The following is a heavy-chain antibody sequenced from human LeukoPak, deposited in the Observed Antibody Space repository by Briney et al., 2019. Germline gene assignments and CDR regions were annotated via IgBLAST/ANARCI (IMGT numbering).Heavy chain of an antibody. CDR3: AKVVAAGRVPDY. D-gene: IGHD6-13*01. CDR2: ISYDGSNK. V-gene: IGHV3-30*18. Sequence: GGSLRLSCAASGFTFNNYAMSWVRQAPGKGLEWVAVISYDGSNKYYADSVKGRFTISRDNSKNTLYLQMNSLRAEDTAVYYCAKVVAAGRVPDYWGQGTLVTVSS. CDR1: GFTFNNYA. J-gene: IGHJ4*02.